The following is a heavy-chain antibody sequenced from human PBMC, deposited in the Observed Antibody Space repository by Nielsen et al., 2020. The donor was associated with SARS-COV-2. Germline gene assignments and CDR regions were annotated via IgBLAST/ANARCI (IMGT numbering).Heavy chain of an antibody. V-gene: IGHV3-30-3*02. CDR1: GFTFRTFA. Sequence: GESLKISCVASGFTFRTFAMHWVRQAPGKGLEWVAVIPYDGGTGHYADSVKGRFTISRDNSKNTLYLQMNSLRHEDTAVYYCAKDWCTEQAGSPTRACASDIWGQGTLVTVSS. CDR3: AKDWCTEQAGSPTRACASDI. D-gene: IGHD3-10*01. J-gene: IGHJ3*02. CDR2: IPYDGGTG.